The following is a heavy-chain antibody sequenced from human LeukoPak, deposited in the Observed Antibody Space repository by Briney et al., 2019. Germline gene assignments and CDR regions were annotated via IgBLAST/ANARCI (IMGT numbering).Heavy chain of an antibody. CDR3: AREHYFYYMDG. CDR1: GFTFSNAW. V-gene: IGHV3-7*01. J-gene: IGHJ6*03. Sequence: GGSLRLSCAASGFTFSNAWMSWVRQAPGKGLEWVANVNQGGTEKYYVDSVKGRLTISRDNAENSLYLQMNSLRAEDTATYYCAREHYFYYMDGWGKGTTVTVSS. CDR2: VNQGGTEK.